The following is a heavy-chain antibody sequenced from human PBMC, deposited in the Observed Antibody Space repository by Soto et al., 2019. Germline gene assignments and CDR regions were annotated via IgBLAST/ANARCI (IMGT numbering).Heavy chain of an antibody. CDR1: GFDFSDHG. CDR3: ARDLSPYSDYYDESTSETWFDP. Sequence: QVRLVESGGGVVQPGRSLRLSCAASGFDFSDHGMHWVRQAPGEGLEWVTVISYDGTAKYYKESVKGRFTTSRDNAKNTLYLQMSSLRAEDTALYYCARDLSPYSDYYDESTSETWFDPWGQGTLVTVSS. D-gene: IGHD3-16*01. V-gene: IGHV3-33*05. J-gene: IGHJ5*02. CDR2: ISYDGTAK.